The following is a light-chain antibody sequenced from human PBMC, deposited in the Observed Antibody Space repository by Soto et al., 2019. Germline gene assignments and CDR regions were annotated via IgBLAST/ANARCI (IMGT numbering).Light chain of an antibody. J-gene: IGKJ4*01. CDR2: DAS. V-gene: IGKV1-5*01. CDR3: QQYNTFLVT. CDR1: QSISTW. Sequence: DIQMTQSPSTLSASVGDKVTITCRASQSISTWLAWYQQKPGKAPKLLIYDASSLETGVSSRFSGSGSGTEFTLTISSLQPDDFATYYCQQYNTFLVTFGGGTKVDI.